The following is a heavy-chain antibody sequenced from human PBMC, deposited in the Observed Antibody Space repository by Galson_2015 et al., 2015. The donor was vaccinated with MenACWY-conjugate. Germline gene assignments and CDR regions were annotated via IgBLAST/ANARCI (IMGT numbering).Heavy chain of an antibody. Sequence: SVKVSCKASGYTFTGYYMHWVRQAPGQGLEWMGWINPNSGGTNYAQKFQGWVTMTRDTSISTAYMELSRLRSDDTAVYYCAKGVRYNYYDSSGYYSEDAFDIWGQGTMVTVSS. CDR2: INPNSGGT. CDR1: GYTFTGYY. CDR3: AKGVRYNYYDSSGYYSEDAFDI. D-gene: IGHD3-22*01. J-gene: IGHJ3*02. V-gene: IGHV1-2*04.